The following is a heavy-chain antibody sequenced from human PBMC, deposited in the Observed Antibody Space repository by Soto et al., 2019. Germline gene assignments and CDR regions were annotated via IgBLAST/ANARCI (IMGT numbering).Heavy chain of an antibody. CDR2: MNPNSGNT. D-gene: IGHD4-17*01. V-gene: IGHV1-8*01. CDR1: GYTFTSYD. CDR3: ARAGGYGDYVVGATDAFDI. J-gene: IGHJ3*02. Sequence: ASVKVSFKASGYTFTSYDINWLRRATGQGLEWMGWMNPNSGNTGYAQKFQGRVTMTRNTSISTAYMELSSLRSEDTAVYYCARAGGYGDYVVGATDAFDIWGQGTMVTVSS.